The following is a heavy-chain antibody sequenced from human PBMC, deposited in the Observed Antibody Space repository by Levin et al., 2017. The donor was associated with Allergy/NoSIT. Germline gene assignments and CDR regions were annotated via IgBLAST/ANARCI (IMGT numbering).Heavy chain of an antibody. CDR2: INPADSDT. V-gene: IGHV5-51*01. Sequence: GGSLRLSCKASGYSFSTFWIGWVRQLPGKRPEWMAYINPADSDTRYSPSFKGQVTISVDKVTRTTYLRWASLRASDTATYFCAKSRVNAALDFDYWGQGTLVTVSS. CDR1: GYSFSTFW. CDR3: AKSRVNAALDFDY. D-gene: IGHD2-21*01. J-gene: IGHJ4*02.